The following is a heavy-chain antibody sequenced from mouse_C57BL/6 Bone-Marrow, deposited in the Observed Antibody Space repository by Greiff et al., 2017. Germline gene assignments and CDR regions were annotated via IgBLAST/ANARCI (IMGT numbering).Heavy chain of an antibody. CDR2: ISDGGSYT. CDR3: AREGGMYAMDY. Sequence: EVKLVESGGGLVKPGGSLKLSCAASGFTFSSYAMSWVRQTPEKRLEWVATISDGGSYTYYPDNVKGRFTISRDNAKNNLYLQMSHLKSEDTAMYYCAREGGMYAMDYWGQGTSVTVSS. V-gene: IGHV5-4*01. CDR1: GFTFSSYA. J-gene: IGHJ4*01. D-gene: IGHD2-10*02.